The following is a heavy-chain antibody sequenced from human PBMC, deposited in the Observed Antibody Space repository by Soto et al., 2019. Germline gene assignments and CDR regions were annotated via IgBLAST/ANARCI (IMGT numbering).Heavy chain of an antibody. CDR2: IDPSDSQT. CDR1: GYSFAGYW. J-gene: IGHJ4*02. D-gene: IGHD3-22*01. Sequence: PXESLTISRKGSGYSFAGYWITWVRQKRGKGLEWMGRIDPSDSQTYYSPSFRGHVTISATKSITTVFLQWSSLRASDTAMYYCARQIYDSDTGPNFQYYFDSWGQGTPVTVSS. CDR3: ARQIYDSDTGPNFQYYFDS. V-gene: IGHV5-10-1*01.